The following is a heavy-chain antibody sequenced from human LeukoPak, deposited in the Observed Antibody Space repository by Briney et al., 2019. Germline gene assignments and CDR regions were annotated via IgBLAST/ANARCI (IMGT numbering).Heavy chain of an antibody. J-gene: IGHJ6*02. CDR2: FNPNSGGT. CDR3: ARDRGSSWYPVYYYYYGMDV. Sequence: ASVKVSCKASGNTFTGYYMHWVRQAPGQGLEWMGWFNPNSGGTNYAQKFQGRVTMTRDTSISTAYMELSRLRSDDTAVYYCARDRGSSWYPVYYYYYGMDVWGQGTTVTVSS. CDR1: GNTFTGYY. V-gene: IGHV1-2*02. D-gene: IGHD6-13*01.